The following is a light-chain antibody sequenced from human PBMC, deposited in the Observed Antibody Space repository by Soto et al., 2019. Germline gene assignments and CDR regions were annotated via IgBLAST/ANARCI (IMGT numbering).Light chain of an antibody. CDR3: QQYGRSPPFT. CDR2: CAS. CDR1: QSVSSTY. Sequence: EIVLTQSPGTLSLSPGERATLSCRASQSVSSTYIAWYQQNPGQAPRLLIYCASNRATGIPDRFSGSGSGTDFTLTISRLEPEDFAVYFCQQYGRSPPFTFGQGTKVDIK. J-gene: IGKJ2*01. V-gene: IGKV3-20*01.